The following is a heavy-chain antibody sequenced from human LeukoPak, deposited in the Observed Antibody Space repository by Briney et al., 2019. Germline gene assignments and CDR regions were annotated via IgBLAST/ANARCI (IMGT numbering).Heavy chain of an antibody. Sequence: PGGSLRLSCTASGFTFGDYAMSWFRQAPGKGLEWVGFIRSKAYGGTTEYAASVKGRFTISRDDSKSIAYLQMNSLKTEDTAVYYCTRDFHGDYAAWFDPWGQGTLVTASS. CDR3: TRDFHGDYAAWFDP. D-gene: IGHD4-17*01. CDR2: IRSKAYGGTT. J-gene: IGHJ5*02. CDR1: GFTFGDYA. V-gene: IGHV3-49*03.